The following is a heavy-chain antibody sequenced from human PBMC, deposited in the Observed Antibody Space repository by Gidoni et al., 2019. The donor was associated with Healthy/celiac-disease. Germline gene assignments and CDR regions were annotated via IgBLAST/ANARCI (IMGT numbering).Heavy chain of an antibody. CDR3: ARGVPGTTGVAFDI. V-gene: IGHV4-34*01. CDR1: GGSFSGYY. D-gene: IGHD1-7*01. CDR2: INHSGST. Sequence: QVQLQQWGAGLLKPSETLSLTCAVYGGSFSGYYWSWIRQPPGKGLEWIGEINHSGSTNYNPSLKSRVTISVDTSKNQFSLKLSSVTAADTAVYYCARGVPGTTGVAFDIWGQGTMVTVSS. J-gene: IGHJ3*02.